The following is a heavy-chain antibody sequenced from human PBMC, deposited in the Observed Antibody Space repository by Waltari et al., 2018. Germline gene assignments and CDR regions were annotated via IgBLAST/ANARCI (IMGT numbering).Heavy chain of an antibody. D-gene: IGHD2-21*01. CDR2: INPNSGGT. V-gene: IGHV1-2*02. J-gene: IGHJ4*02. CDR1: GYTFTGYY. CDR3: AGDSPQEGDDCTLDY. Sequence: QVQLVQSGAEVKKPAASVKVSCKASGYTFTGYYMHWVRQAPGQGLEWRGGINPNSGGTNYAQKCQGRVTMTRDTSISTAYRELSRLGSDDTAVYYWAGDSPQEGDDCTLDYCGQGTLVTVSS.